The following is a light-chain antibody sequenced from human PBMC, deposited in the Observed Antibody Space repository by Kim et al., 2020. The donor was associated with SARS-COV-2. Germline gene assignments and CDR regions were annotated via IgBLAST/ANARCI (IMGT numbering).Light chain of an antibody. J-gene: IGLJ1*01. CDR2: EVS. Sequence: GQSVTISCTGTSSDVGGYNYVSWYQQHPGKAPKLMIYEVSKRPSGVPDRFSGSKSGNTASLTVSGLQADDEADYYCSSYAGSNFYVFGTGTKVTVL. CDR3: SSYAGSNFYV. V-gene: IGLV2-8*01. CDR1: SSDVGGYNY.